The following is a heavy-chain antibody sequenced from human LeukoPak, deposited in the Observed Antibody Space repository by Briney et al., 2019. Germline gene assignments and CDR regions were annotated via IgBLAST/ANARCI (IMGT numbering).Heavy chain of an antibody. CDR3: ARGGVYYYDSSGYLW. J-gene: IGHJ4*02. Sequence: ASVKVSCKASGYXFTGYYIHWVRQAPGQGLEWMGWINPNSGGTNYAQKFQGRVTMTRDTSISTAYMELSRLRSDDTAVYYCARGGVYYYDSSGYLWWGQGTLVTVSS. D-gene: IGHD3-22*01. V-gene: IGHV1-2*02. CDR1: GYXFTGYY. CDR2: INPNSGGT.